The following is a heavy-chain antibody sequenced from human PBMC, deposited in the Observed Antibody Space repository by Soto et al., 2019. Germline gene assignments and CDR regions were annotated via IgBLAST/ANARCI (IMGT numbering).Heavy chain of an antibody. J-gene: IGHJ4*02. Sequence: QVQLVQSGAEVKKPGSSVKVSCKASGGTFSSYTISWVRQAPGQGREWMGRIIPILGIANYAQKCQGRVTITADKSTSTAYMELSSLRSEDTAVYYCARAAGSSSGFSTTDYWGQGTLVTVSS. CDR2: IIPILGIA. D-gene: IGHD6-19*01. V-gene: IGHV1-69*02. CDR3: ARAAGSSSGFSTTDY. CDR1: GGTFSSYT.